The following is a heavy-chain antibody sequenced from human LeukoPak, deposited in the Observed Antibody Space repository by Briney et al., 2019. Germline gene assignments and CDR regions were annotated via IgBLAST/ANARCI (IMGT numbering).Heavy chain of an antibody. D-gene: IGHD3-10*01. J-gene: IGHJ6*02. CDR2: INPNSGGT. CDR3: ARDGLHLLDRGYGMDV. CDR1: GYTFTGYY. V-gene: IGHV1-2*04. Sequence: ASVKVSCKASGYTFTGYYMHWVRQAPGQGLEWMGWINPNSGGTNYAQKFQGWVTMTRDTSISTAYMELSRLRSDDTAVYYCARDGLHLLDRGYGMDVWGQGTTVTVSS.